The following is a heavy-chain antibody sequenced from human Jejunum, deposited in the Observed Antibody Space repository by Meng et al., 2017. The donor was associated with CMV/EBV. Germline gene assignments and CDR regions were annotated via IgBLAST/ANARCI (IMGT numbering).Heavy chain of an antibody. J-gene: IGHJ4*02. V-gene: IGHV1-18*01. Sequence: TFTNYGSSWVRQATGQGLEYMGWNSAYDGDTNYAQKLQDRVTMTTDTSTSTAYMELRSLRSDDTAVYYCARDETNIVVEPAAIPFDYWGQGTLVTVSS. CDR2: NSAYDGDT. D-gene: IGHD2-2*01. CDR3: ARDETNIVVEPAAIPFDY. CDR1: TFTNYG.